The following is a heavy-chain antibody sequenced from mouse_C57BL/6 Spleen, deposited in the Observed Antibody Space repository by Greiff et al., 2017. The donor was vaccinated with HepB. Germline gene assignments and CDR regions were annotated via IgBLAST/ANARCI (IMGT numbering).Heavy chain of an antibody. J-gene: IGHJ4*01. V-gene: IGHV1-62-2*01. Sequence: QVQLKQSGAELVKPWASVKLSCKASGYTFTEYTIHWVKQRSGQGLEWIGWFYPGSGSIKYNEKFKDKATLTADKSSSTVYMELSRLTSEDSTVYFCARHAMRYYAMDYWGQGTSVTVSS. CDR2: FYPGSGSI. CDR3: ARHAMRYYAMDY. CDR1: GYTFTEYT.